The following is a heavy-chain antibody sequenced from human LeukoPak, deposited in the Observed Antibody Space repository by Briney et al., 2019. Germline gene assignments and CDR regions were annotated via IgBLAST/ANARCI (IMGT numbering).Heavy chain of an antibody. CDR1: GFTFSSYA. CDR2: ISGSGGST. Sequence: PGGSLRLSCAASGFTFSSYAMSWVRQAPGKGLEWVSAISGSGGSTYYADSVKGRFTISRDNSKNTLYLQMNSLRAEDTAVYSCAKGVTRYSSGRVDYWGQGTLVTVSS. CDR3: AKGVTRYSSGRVDY. D-gene: IGHD6-19*01. V-gene: IGHV3-23*01. J-gene: IGHJ4*02.